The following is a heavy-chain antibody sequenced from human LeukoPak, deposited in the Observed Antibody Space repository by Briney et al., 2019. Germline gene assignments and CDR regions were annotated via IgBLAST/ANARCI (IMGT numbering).Heavy chain of an antibody. CDR2: IYSDGRT. CDR3: ASGYCGGACQLGGVDT. J-gene: IGHJ3*02. V-gene: IGHV3-53*01. CDR1: GFTVSNKY. D-gene: IGHD2-21*02. Sequence: GGSLRLSCAASGFTVSNKYMTWVRQAPGKGLEWVSLIYSDGRTYYADSVKGRCTISRDNSKNTLYLQMNSLRVEDTAVYYCASGYCGGACQLGGVDTWGQGTMVTVSS.